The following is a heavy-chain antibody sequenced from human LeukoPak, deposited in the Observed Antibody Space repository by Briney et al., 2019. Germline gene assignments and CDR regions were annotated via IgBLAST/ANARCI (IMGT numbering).Heavy chain of an antibody. CDR1: GFTFSSYW. D-gene: IGHD4-17*01. Sequence: TGGSLRLSCAASGFTFSSYWMSWVRQAPGKGLEWVANIKQDGSEKYYVDSVKGRFTISRDNAKNSLYLQMNSLRAEDTAVYYCARDPYTVTSYYYYMDVWGKGTTATVSS. CDR2: IKQDGSEK. CDR3: ARDPYTVTSYYYYMDV. J-gene: IGHJ6*03. V-gene: IGHV3-7*01.